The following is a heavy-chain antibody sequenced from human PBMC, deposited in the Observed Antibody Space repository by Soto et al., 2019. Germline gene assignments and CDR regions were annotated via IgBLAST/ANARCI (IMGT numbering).Heavy chain of an antibody. CDR1: GGSISSSSYY. D-gene: IGHD5-18*01. CDR2: IYYSGST. Sequence: QLQLQESGPGLVKPSETLSLNCTVSGGSISSSSYYWGWIRQPPGKGLEWIGSIYYSGSTYYNPSIKSRVTISVDTSKNQVSLKLSSVTAADTAVYYCARHGKLSGSYRASWFDPWGQGTLVTVSS. V-gene: IGHV4-39*01. CDR3: ARHGKLSGSYRASWFDP. J-gene: IGHJ5*02.